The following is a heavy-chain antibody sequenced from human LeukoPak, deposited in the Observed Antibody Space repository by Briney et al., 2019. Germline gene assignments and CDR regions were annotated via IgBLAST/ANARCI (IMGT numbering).Heavy chain of an antibody. Sequence: GGSLRLSCAVSGFTLSSYSMNWVRQAPGKGLEWVSSISSSSSHIYYADSVKGRFTISRDNAKNSLSLQMNSLRGDDTAIYYCVGGSGWLFDYWGQGTLVTVSS. CDR3: VGGSGWLFDY. J-gene: IGHJ4*02. V-gene: IGHV3-21*06. CDR1: GFTLSSYS. D-gene: IGHD6-19*01. CDR2: ISSSSSHI.